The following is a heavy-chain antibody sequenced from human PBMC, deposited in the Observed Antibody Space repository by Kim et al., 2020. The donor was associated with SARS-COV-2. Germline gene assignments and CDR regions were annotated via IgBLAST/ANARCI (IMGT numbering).Heavy chain of an antibody. CDR3: ARDRGLRFLEWLPLFDY. CDR1: GGTFSSYA. CDR2: IIPIFGTA. D-gene: IGHD3-3*01. V-gene: IGHV1-69*13. J-gene: IGHJ4*02. Sequence: SVKVSCKASGGTFSSYAISWVRQAPGQGLEWMGGIIPIFGTANYVQKFQGRVTITADESTSTAYMELSSLRSEDTAVYYCARDRGLRFLEWLPLFDYWGQGTLVTVSS.